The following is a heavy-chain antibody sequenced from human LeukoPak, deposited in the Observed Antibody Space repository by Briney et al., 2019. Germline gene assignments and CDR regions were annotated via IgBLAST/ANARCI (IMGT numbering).Heavy chain of an antibody. Sequence: KSSETLSLTCAVSGGSISRYYWSWIRQPPGKGLEWIGYIYYSGSTNYSPSLKSRVAISVDTSKNQFSLKLISVTAADTAVYYCARDFVDSYYVGVSYFDYWGQGALVIVSS. CDR3: ARDFVDSYYVGVSYFDY. D-gene: IGHD4-11*01. CDR1: GGSISRYY. CDR2: IYYSGST. J-gene: IGHJ4*02. V-gene: IGHV4-59*01.